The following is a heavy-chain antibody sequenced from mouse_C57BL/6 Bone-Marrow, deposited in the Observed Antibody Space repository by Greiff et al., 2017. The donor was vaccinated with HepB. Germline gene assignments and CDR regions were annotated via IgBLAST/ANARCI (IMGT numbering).Heavy chain of an antibody. CDR1: GYTFTSYW. CDR2: IDPSDSYT. D-gene: IGHD2-2*01. V-gene: IGHV1-50*01. Sequence: VQLQQPGAELVKPGASVKLSCKASGYTFTSYWMQWVKQRPGQGLEWIGEIDPSDSYTNYNQKFKGKATLTVDTSSSTAYMQLSSLTSEDSAVYYCARGGGYGYDGGAWFAYWGQGTLVTVSA. CDR3: ARGGGYGYDGGAWFAY. J-gene: IGHJ3*01.